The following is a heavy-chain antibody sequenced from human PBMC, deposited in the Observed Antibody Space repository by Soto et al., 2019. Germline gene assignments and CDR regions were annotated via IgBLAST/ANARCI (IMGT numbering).Heavy chain of an antibody. Sequence: PGGSLRLSCAASGFTFSSYGMHWVRQAPGKGLEWVAVISYDGSNKYYADSVKGRFTISRDNSKNTLYLQMNSLRAEDTAVYYCAKDSTLGSFDYWGQGTLVTVS. CDR1: GFTFSSYG. D-gene: IGHD2-15*01. J-gene: IGHJ4*02. CDR2: ISYDGSNK. CDR3: AKDSTLGSFDY. V-gene: IGHV3-30*18.